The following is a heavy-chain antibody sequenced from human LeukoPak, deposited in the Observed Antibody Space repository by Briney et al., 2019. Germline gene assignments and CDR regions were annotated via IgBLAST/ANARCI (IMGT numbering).Heavy chain of an antibody. D-gene: IGHD2-2*01. CDR3: ARKARSSSSNWYYFDY. Sequence: GGSLRLSCAASGFVFSKYWMHWVRQAPGKGLVWVSRINPEETTINYADSVKGRFTISRDNARNTLYLQMNSLRAEDTAVYHCARKARSSSSNWYYFDYWGQGTLVTVSS. J-gene: IGHJ4*02. V-gene: IGHV3-74*01. CDR2: INPEETTI. CDR1: GFVFSKYW.